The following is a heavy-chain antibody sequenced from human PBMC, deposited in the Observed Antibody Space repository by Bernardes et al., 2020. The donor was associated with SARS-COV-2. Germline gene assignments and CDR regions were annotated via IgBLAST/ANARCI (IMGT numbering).Heavy chain of an antibody. Sequence: SLSLTVSGGSIDSNHWSWIRQSPGKGLEWIGNVFDSGRRNYNPSFKSRVSMSVDASKNQLSLRLSSVTTADTAVYYCARAVTCGEDCSVYYYYGMDVWGQGTTVTVSS. D-gene: IGHD2-21*02. V-gene: IGHV4-59*01. CDR3: ARAVTCGEDCSVYYYYGMDV. CDR1: GGSIDSNH. J-gene: IGHJ6*02. CDR2: VFDSGRR.